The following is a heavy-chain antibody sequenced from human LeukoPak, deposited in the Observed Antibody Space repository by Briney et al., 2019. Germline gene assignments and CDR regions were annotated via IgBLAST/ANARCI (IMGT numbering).Heavy chain of an antibody. V-gene: IGHV3-30*18. CDR2: ISYDGSNK. CDR1: GFTFSSYG. Sequence: GGSLRLSCVASGFTFSSYGMHWVRQAPGKGLEWVAVISYDGSNKYYADSVKGRFTISRDNSKNTLYLQMNSLRAEDTAVYYCAKKGRFDYWGQGTLVTVSS. CDR3: AKKGRFDY. J-gene: IGHJ4*02.